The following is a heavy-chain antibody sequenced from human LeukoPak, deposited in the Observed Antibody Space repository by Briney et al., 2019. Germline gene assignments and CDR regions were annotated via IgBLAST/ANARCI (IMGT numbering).Heavy chain of an antibody. D-gene: IGHD6-13*01. CDR3: ARGAAAGPALLQH. CDR2: IKQDGSEK. CDR1: GFTFSTYW. J-gene: IGHJ1*01. V-gene: IGHV3-7*01. Sequence: GGSLRLSCAASGFTFSTYWMSWVRQAPGKGLEWVANIKQDGSEKYYVDSVKGRFTISRDNSKNTLYLQMNSLRAEDTAVYYCARGAAAGPALLQHWGQGTLVTVSS.